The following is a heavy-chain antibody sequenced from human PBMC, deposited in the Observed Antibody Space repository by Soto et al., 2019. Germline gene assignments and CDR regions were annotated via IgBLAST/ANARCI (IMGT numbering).Heavy chain of an antibody. D-gene: IGHD3-10*01. Sequence: PSETLSLTCTVSGGSISSYYWSWIRQPPGKGLEWIGEINHSGSTNYNPSLKGRVTISVDTSKNQFSLKLSSVTAADTAVYYCARDQEDTMVRGAPEGYYYYGMDVWGQGTTVTVSS. V-gene: IGHV4-34*01. CDR2: INHSGST. J-gene: IGHJ6*02. CDR1: GGSISSYY. CDR3: ARDQEDTMVRGAPEGYYYYGMDV.